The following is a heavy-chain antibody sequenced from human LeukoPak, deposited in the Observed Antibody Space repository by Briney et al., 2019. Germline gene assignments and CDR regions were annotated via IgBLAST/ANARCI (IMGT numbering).Heavy chain of an antibody. V-gene: IGHV3-20*04. D-gene: IGHD4-17*01. Sequence: ETLSLTCTVSGYSISSGYYWGWIRQPPGKGLEWVSGINWNGGSIGYVDSVKGRFTISRDNAKNSLYLQMNSLRAEDTALYYCARVGIYGDYNRYFDYWGQGTLVTVSS. CDR3: ARVGIYGDYNRYFDY. CDR1: GYSISSGYY. CDR2: INWNGGSI. J-gene: IGHJ4*02.